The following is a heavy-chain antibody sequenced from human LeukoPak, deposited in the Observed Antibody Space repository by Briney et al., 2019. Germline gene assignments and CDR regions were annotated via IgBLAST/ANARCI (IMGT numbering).Heavy chain of an antibody. Sequence: GGSLRLSCSASGFTFSSYAMHWVRQAPGKGLEWVAVISYDGSNKYYADSVKGRFTISRDNSKNTLYLQMNSLRAEDTAVYYCAREEYSYGLMGKTNFAYYFDYWGQGTLVTVSS. CDR2: ISYDGSNK. CDR3: AREEYSYGLMGKTNFAYYFDY. D-gene: IGHD5-18*01. CDR1: GFTFSSYA. V-gene: IGHV3-30-3*01. J-gene: IGHJ4*02.